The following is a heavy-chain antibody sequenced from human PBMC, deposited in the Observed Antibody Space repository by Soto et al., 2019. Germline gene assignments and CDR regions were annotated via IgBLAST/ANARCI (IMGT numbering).Heavy chain of an antibody. CDR3: ARGLQQLTRRFDP. Sequence: PSETLSLTCTVSGGSISSYYWSWIRQPPGKGLEWIGDINYSGSTNYNPSLKSRVTISVDTSKNQFSLKLSSVTAADTAVYYCARGLQQLTRRFDPWGQGTLVTVSS. J-gene: IGHJ5*02. V-gene: IGHV4-59*12. CDR1: GGSISSYY. D-gene: IGHD6-13*01. CDR2: INYSGST.